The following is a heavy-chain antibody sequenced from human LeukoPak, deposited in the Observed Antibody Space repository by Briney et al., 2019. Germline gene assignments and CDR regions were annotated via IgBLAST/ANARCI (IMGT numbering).Heavy chain of an antibody. D-gene: IGHD6-6*01. CDR2: IRYDGSNK. CDR1: GFTFTYYW. CDR3: AKADSSSYLGPH. Sequence: GGSLRLSCAASGFTFTYYWMHWVRQAPGKGPEWVAFIRYDGSNKYYADSVKGRFTISRDNSKNTLYLQMNSLRAEDTAVYYCAKADSSSYLGPHWGQGTLVTVSS. V-gene: IGHV3-30*02. J-gene: IGHJ4*02.